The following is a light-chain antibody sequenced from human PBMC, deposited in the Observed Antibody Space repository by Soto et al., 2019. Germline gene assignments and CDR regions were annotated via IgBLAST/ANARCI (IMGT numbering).Light chain of an antibody. CDR2: RAS. V-gene: IGKV3-15*01. Sequence: EIVMTQSPATLSLSPGERATLSCRASQSVNSNLAWYQQKPGQAPRLFMFRASSRATGIPARFSGSGSGTDFNLTISSLQSEDFAVYYCQQYYTPPLTFGGGTKVEIK. J-gene: IGKJ4*01. CDR1: QSVNSN. CDR3: QQYYTPPLT.